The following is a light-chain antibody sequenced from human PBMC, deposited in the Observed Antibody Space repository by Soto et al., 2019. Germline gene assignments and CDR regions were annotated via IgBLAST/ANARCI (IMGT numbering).Light chain of an antibody. Sequence: QSALTQPRSVSASPGQSVTVSCTGTSRDVGIYNYVSWYQQRPGTAPKVMIYDVTKRPSGVPDRFSGSKSANTASLTISGLQADDEADYYCCSYAGNYTLLFGGGTKLTVL. CDR2: DVT. J-gene: IGLJ2*01. V-gene: IGLV2-11*01. CDR1: SRDVGIYNY. CDR3: CSYAGNYTLL.